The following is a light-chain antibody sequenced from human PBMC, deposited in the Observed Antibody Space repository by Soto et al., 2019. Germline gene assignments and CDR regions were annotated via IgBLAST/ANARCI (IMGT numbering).Light chain of an antibody. CDR1: QFIVRR. CDR2: DAS. J-gene: IGKJ2*01. V-gene: IGKV1-5*01. Sequence: DIQMTQPPSTLSASVGDRVTITCRASQFIVRRLAWYQQKPGKAPQFLILDASSLYGGVPLRFSGSGSGTEFTLTITSLQPDDSATYYCLQYSGSAYTVGQGTRVEIK. CDR3: LQYSGSAYT.